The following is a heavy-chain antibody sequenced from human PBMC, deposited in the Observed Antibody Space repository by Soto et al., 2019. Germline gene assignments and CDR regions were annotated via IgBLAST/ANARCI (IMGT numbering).Heavy chain of an antibody. Sequence: GESLKISCKGSGYSFTSYWINWVRQMPGKGLEWMGRIDPTDSYTDYSPSFQGHVTISVDKSVTTAYLQWSSLKASDTAMYYCERPGLTATDIWGQGTLVTVSS. CDR1: GYSFTSYW. CDR3: ERPGLTATDI. D-gene: IGHD1-7*01. J-gene: IGHJ1*01. CDR2: IDPTDSYT. V-gene: IGHV5-10-1*01.